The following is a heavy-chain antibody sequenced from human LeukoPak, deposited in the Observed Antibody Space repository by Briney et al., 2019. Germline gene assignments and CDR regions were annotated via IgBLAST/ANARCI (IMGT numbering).Heavy chain of an antibody. V-gene: IGHV3-48*01. CDR3: AREPTYSSSWYTSCDY. CDR1: GFTFISYS. J-gene: IGHJ4*02. D-gene: IGHD6-13*01. Sequence: PGGSLRLSCAVSGFTFISYSMNWVRQAPGKGLEWVPYISSDSSNIYYADSVNGRFTISRDNAKNSLYLQMNSLRAEDTAVYYCAREPTYSSSWYTSCDYWGQGTLVTVSS. CDR2: ISSDSSNI.